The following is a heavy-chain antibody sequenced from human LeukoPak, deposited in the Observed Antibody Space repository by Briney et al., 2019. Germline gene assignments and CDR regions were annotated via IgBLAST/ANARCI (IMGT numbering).Heavy chain of an antibody. CDR1: GGTFSSYA. Sequence: ASVKVSCKASGGTFSSYAISWVRQAPGQGLEWMGIINPSGGSTSYAQKFQGRVTMTRDTSTSTVYMELSSLRSEDTAVYYCARDGPFSRYYYDSSGYSTRRPFDYWGQGTLVTVSS. J-gene: IGHJ4*02. V-gene: IGHV1-46*01. D-gene: IGHD3-22*01. CDR2: INPSGGST. CDR3: ARDGPFSRYYYDSSGYSTRRPFDY.